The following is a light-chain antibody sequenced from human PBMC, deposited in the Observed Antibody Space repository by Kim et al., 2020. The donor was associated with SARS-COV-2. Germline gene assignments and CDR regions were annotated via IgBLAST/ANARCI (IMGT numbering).Light chain of an antibody. CDR2: EAS. CDR1: QGTRRF. CDR3: QQYDSHPRT. J-gene: IGKJ1*01. V-gene: IGKV1-16*01. Sequence: ASVGDRVTSTCRASQGTRRFLAWFQQKPGKAPKALIYEASTLQSGVPSRFSGGGSGTDFTLTISSLQPEDFATYYCQQYDSHPRTFGQGTKVDIK.